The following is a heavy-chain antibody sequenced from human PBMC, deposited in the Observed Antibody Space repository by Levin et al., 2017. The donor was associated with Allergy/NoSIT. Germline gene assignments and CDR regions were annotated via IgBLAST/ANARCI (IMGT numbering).Heavy chain of an antibody. CDR2: IYPGDSDT. Sequence: AASVKVSCKTSGYTFTNYWIAWVRQMPGKGLEWMGIIYPGDSDTTYNPSFQGQVTISADKSIATAFLQWNTLKASDSGIYYCARRSVTTSDALDVWGPGTTVTVSS. V-gene: IGHV5-51*01. J-gene: IGHJ6*02. CDR3: ARRSVTTSDALDV. D-gene: IGHD1-14*01. CDR1: GYTFTNYW.